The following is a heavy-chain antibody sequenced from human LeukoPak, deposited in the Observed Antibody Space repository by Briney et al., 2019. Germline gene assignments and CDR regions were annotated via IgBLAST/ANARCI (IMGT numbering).Heavy chain of an antibody. CDR2: MRVDGSDI. D-gene: IGHD3-10*01. Sequence: GGSLRLSCAASGFTFTNDFMTWVRQAPGKGLEWVANMRVDGSDIHYVDSVKGRFTISSDNARNSLYLQMNTLRADDTAVYYCAVLGESRIPWGQGTLVTVSS. J-gene: IGHJ5*02. CDR3: AVLGESRIP. CDR1: GFTFTNDF. V-gene: IGHV3-7*01.